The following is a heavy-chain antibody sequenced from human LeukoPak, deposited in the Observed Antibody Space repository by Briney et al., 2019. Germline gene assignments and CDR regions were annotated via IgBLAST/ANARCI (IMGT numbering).Heavy chain of an antibody. Sequence: PGGSLRLSCATSGFPFSNYWMNWVRQAPGKRLEWVANIKQDGSEKFYVDSVKGRFTISRDNSKNSLYLQMNSLRAEDTALYYCAKAVGGLLGYYYGMDVWGQGTRSPSP. CDR2: IKQDGSEK. J-gene: IGHJ6*02. V-gene: IGHV3-7*03. CDR3: AKAVGGLLGYYYGMDV. CDR1: GFPFSNYW. D-gene: IGHD1-26*01.